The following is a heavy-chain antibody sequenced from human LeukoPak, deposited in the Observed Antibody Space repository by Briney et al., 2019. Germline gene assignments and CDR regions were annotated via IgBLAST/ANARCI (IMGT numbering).Heavy chain of an antibody. CDR1: GGSISSSSYY. CDR2: IYLSGST. Sequence: SETLSLTCTVSGGSISSSSYYWGWIRQPPGKGLEWIGSIYLSGSTYYNPSLKSRVTISVDTSKNQFSLKLSSVTAADTAVYYCAGTGIAVAWGQGTLVTVSS. D-gene: IGHD6-19*01. J-gene: IGHJ4*02. CDR3: AGTGIAVA. V-gene: IGHV4-39*07.